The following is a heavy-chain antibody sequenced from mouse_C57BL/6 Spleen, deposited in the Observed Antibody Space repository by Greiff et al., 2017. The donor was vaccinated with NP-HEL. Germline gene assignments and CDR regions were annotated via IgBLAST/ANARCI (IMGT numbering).Heavy chain of an antibody. CDR1: GFTFSSYA. J-gene: IGHJ4*01. CDR3: TRVFYYYGSSYYAMDY. D-gene: IGHD1-1*01. CDR2: ISSGGDYI. V-gene: IGHV5-9-1*02. Sequence: EVQGVESGEGLVKPGGSLKLSCAASGFTFSSYAMSWVRQTPEKRLEWVAYISSGGDYIYYADTVKGRFTISRDNARNTLYLQMSSLKSEDTAMYYCTRVFYYYGSSYYAMDYWGQGTSVTVSS.